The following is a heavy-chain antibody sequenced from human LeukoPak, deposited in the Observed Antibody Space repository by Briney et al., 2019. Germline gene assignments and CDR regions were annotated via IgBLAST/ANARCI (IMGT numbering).Heavy chain of an antibody. Sequence: PGGSLRLSCAASGFTFSAYTMHWVRQAPGKGLEWVAVGLYDGSTKYYADSVKGRFTVSRDNSKNTLFLQMNSLRADDTAVYYCARETRPVLLWFGDPTGPIDYWGQGTLVTVSS. D-gene: IGHD3-10*01. V-gene: IGHV3-30*04. J-gene: IGHJ4*02. CDR3: ARETRPVLLWFGDPTGPIDY. CDR2: GLYDGSTK. CDR1: GFTFSAYT.